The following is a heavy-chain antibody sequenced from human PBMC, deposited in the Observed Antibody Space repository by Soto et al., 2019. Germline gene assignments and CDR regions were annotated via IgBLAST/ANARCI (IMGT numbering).Heavy chain of an antibody. V-gene: IGHV1-18*01. CDR3: ARRDYGSGGHYFEY. Sequence: QVQLVQYGAEVKKPGASVKVSCKASGYTFTAYGITWVRRAPGQGLEWMGWISAYNVNTNYAQKVQGRVTMTTDTSTSAAYLELRSLRSDDTAVYYCARRDYGSGGHYFEYRGQGTLVTVSS. J-gene: IGHJ4*02. CDR2: ISAYNVNT. D-gene: IGHD3-10*01. CDR1: GYTFTAYG.